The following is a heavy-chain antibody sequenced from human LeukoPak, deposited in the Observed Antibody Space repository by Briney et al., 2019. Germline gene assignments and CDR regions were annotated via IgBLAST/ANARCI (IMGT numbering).Heavy chain of an antibody. CDR3: VRGYSFGPHGMDG. D-gene: IGHD5-18*01. CDR1: GFPFSSYA. Sequence: RGSLRVSRSESGFPFSSYALHPVCQAPGKGLEYVSAISDSGGSTYYADSVKGRFTLSRDNSKNTLYLQMSSLRAEDTAVYFFVRGYSFGPHGMDGWGQGRAVGGSS. CDR2: ISDSGGST. J-gene: IGHJ6*02. V-gene: IGHV3-64D*09.